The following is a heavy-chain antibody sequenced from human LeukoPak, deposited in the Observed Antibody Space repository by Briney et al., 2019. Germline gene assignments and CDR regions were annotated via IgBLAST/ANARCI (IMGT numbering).Heavy chain of an antibody. CDR1: GYTFTGYY. V-gene: IGHV1-2*02. D-gene: IGHD2-2*01. J-gene: IGHJ6*03. CDR2: SNPNSGGT. CDR3: ARAFYCSSTSCPSNPPYYYMDV. Sequence: ASVKVSCKASGYTFTGYYMHWVRQAPGQRLEWMGWSNPNSGGTNYAQMFQSRVTMTRDTSISTAYMELSRLRSDYTAVYYGARAFYCSSTSCPSNPPYYYMDVWGKGTTVTVSS.